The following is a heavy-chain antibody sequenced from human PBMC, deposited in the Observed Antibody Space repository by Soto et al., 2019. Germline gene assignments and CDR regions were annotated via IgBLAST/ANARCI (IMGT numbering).Heavy chain of an antibody. J-gene: IGHJ4*02. CDR2: MSYDGSNK. Sequence: QVQLVESGGGVVQPGRSLRLSCAASGFTFSSYAMHWVRRAPGKGLEWMAVMSYDGSNKYYADSVKGRFTISRDNSKNTLYLQMNSLRPEDPGLYYCARDGGAYWGQGTLVIVSS. CDR3: ARDGGAY. V-gene: IGHV3-30-3*01. D-gene: IGHD3-16*01. CDR1: GFTFSSYA.